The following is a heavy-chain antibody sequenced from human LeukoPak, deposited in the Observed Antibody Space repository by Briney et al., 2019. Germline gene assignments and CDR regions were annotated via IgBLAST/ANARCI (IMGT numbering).Heavy chain of an antibody. Sequence: GRSLRLSCAASGFTFSSYGMHWVRQAPGKGLEYVSAISTTGGRTYYVNSVRGRFTISRDNFKNTLYLQMGSLRTEDTAVYYCARDVGPYWGQGTLVTVSS. CDR3: ARDVGPY. CDR2: ISTTGGRT. D-gene: IGHD2-15*01. CDR1: GFTFSSYG. V-gene: IGHV3-64*01. J-gene: IGHJ4*02.